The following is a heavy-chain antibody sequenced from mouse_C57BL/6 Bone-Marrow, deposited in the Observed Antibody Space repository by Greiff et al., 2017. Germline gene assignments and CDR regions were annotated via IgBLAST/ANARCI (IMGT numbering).Heavy chain of an antibody. D-gene: IGHD2-14*01. CDR1: GFTFSSYT. J-gene: IGHJ3*01. Sequence: EVKLVESGGGLVKPGGSLKLSCAASGFTFSSYTMSWVRQTPEKRLEWVATISGGGGNTYYPDSVKGRFTISRDNAKNTLYLQMSSLRSEDTALYYCARLGYHVPWFAYWGQGTLVTVSA. CDR2: ISGGGGNT. V-gene: IGHV5-9*01. CDR3: ARLGYHVPWFAY.